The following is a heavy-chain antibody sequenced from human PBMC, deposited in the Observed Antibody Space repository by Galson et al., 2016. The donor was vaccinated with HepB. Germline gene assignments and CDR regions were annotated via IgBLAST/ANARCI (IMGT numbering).Heavy chain of an antibody. Sequence: SLRLSCAASGFSFSSYAMSWVRQAPGKGLEWVSVISGRTGSTKYADSVKGRFTISRDNSKNTLYLQMNSLRAEDTAVYYCAKKGQCCSSGDCFHYGMDVWGQGTMVTVSS. CDR2: ISGRTGST. CDR3: AKKGQCCSSGDCFHYGMDV. J-gene: IGHJ6*02. D-gene: IGHD2-21*02. CDR1: GFSFSSYA. V-gene: IGHV3-23*01.